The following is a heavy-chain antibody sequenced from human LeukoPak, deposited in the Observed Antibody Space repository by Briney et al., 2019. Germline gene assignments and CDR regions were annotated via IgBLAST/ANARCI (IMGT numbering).Heavy chain of an antibody. CDR2: IHRSGST. CDR1: GGSFSGYY. CDR3: ARFLAYCGGDCSNWYFGL. D-gene: IGHD2-21*02. V-gene: IGHV4-34*01. J-gene: IGHJ2*01. Sequence: SETLSLTCAVYGGSFSGYYWNWIRQPPGKGLEWIGEIHRSGSTNYNPSLKSRVSISVDTSKNQFSLKLSSVTAADTAVYYCARFLAYCGGDCSNWYFGLWGRGTLVTVSS.